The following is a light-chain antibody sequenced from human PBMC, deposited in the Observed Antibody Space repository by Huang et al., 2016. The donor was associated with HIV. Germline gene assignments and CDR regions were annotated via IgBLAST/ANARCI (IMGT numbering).Light chain of an antibody. CDR3: QQYYSFPLT. CDR2: ATS. V-gene: IGKV1-8*01. J-gene: IGKJ1*01. CDR1: QDINTY. Sequence: AIRITQSPSSLSASTGDKVSITCRASQDINTYLAWYQQKPGKPPSLLIYATSTLQSGVPSKVSGSGSGTDFTLTITPLQSEDFATYYCQQYYSFPLTFGQGSQVEV.